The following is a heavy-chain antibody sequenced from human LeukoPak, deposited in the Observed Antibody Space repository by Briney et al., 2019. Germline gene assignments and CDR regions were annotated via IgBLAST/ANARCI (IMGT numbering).Heavy chain of an antibody. CDR1: GGTLSSYA. Sequence: SVKVSCKASGGTLSSYAISWVRQAPGQGLEWMGRIIPIFGTANYAQKFQGRVTITTDESTSTAYMELSSLRTEETAVYYCARDVSSSSWYEHYCFDYWGQGPLVTVSS. J-gene: IGHJ4*02. CDR2: IIPIFGTA. V-gene: IGHV1-69*05. D-gene: IGHD6-13*01. CDR3: ARDVSSSSWYEHYCFDY.